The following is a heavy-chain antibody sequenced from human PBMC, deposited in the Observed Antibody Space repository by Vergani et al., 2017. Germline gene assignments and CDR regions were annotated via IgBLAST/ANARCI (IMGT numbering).Heavy chain of an antibody. CDR2: ISGSGDNT. Sequence: EVQLLESGGDLVQPGGSLRLSCAASGFTFNHYAMNWVRQAPGKGLEWVSSISGSGDNTYYADSVKGRFTVSRDNSKNTLYLRMSSLRVDDTAVYYCASQQWELYYWGQGTLVTVSS. CDR1: GFTFNHYA. CDR3: ASQQWELYY. D-gene: IGHD1-26*01. J-gene: IGHJ4*02. V-gene: IGHV3-23*01.